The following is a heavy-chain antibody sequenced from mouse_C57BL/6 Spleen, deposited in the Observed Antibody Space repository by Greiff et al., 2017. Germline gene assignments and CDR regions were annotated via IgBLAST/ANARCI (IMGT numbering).Heavy chain of an antibody. D-gene: IGHD1-1*01. CDR3: ARDIYYGSSLDY. Sequence: VKLVESGAELVRPGASVKLSCKASGYTFTDSYINWVKQRPGQGLEWIARIYPGSGNTYYNEKFKGKATLTAEKSSSTAYMQLSSLTSEDSAVYFCARDIYYGSSLDYWGQGTTLTVSS. J-gene: IGHJ2*01. V-gene: IGHV1-76*01. CDR1: GYTFTDSY. CDR2: IYPGSGNT.